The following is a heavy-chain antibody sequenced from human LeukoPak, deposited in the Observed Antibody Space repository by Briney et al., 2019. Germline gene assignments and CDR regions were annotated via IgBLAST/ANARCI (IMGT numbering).Heavy chain of an antibody. Sequence: GGSLRLSCIASGFTFSSHAMSWVRQAPGKGLEWVSAISGSGSSAYYADSVKGRFTISRDNSRNTLSLQMNSLRVKDTALYYCARDRQASAPNVRFDPWGQGTLVTVSS. CDR1: GFTFSSHA. D-gene: IGHD6-13*01. V-gene: IGHV3-23*01. J-gene: IGHJ5*02. CDR3: ARDRQASAPNVRFDP. CDR2: ISGSGSSA.